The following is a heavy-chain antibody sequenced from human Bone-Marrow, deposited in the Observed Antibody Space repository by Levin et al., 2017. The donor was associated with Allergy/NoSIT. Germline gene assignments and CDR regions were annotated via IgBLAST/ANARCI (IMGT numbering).Heavy chain of an antibody. J-gene: IGHJ3*01. CDR3: ARGHDFWSGYLHAFVL. Sequence: KHGESLKISCQASGYTLTNYAINWVRQAPGQGLEWMGWINTNNGNPTFAQGFTGRFVFSLDTSVSTSYLQINSLKPEDTAVYFCARGHDFWSGYLHAFVLWGQGTLVTVSS. D-gene: IGHD3-3*01. CDR1: GYTLTNYA. V-gene: IGHV7-4-1*02. CDR2: INTNNGNP.